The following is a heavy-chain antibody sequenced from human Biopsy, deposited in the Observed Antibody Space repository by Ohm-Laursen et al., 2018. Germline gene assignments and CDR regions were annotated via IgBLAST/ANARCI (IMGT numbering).Heavy chain of an antibody. CDR1: GFTFSNAW. J-gene: IGHJ3*02. CDR3: TGNPPPVYAFDM. Sequence: SLRLSCSAPGFTFSNAWMSWVRQAPGKGLEWVARFKSKTDGGTTDYAAPVKGRFSISRDDSKNTLYLQMSSMIAEDTAVYYCTGNPPPVYAFDMWGQGTMVTVSS. D-gene: IGHD1-14*01. CDR2: FKSKTDGGTT. V-gene: IGHV3-15*01.